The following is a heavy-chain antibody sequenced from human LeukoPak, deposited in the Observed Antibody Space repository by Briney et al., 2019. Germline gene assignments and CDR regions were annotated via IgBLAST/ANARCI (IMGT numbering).Heavy chain of an antibody. J-gene: IGHJ4*02. CDR1: GFTFSNSA. CDR3: AHRYGDY. D-gene: IGHD4-17*01. CDR2: TSGTGGST. Sequence: QTGGSLRLSCAASGFTFSNSAMSWVRQAPGKGLEWVSTTSGTGGSTYFADSVKGRFSISRDNSENTLYLQMNSLRADDTAVYYCAHRYGDYWGQGTRVTVSS. V-gene: IGHV3-23*01.